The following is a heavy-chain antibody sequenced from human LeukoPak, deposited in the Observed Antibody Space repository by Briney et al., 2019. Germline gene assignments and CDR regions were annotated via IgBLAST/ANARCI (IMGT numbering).Heavy chain of an antibody. CDR2: ISAYNGNT. D-gene: IGHD3-10*01. V-gene: IGHV1-18*01. J-gene: IGHJ4*02. CDR3: ARDKGRYYGSASHFDY. CDR1: GGTFSSYA. Sequence: ASVKVSCKASGGTFSSYAISWVRQAPGQGLEWMGWISAYNGNTDYAQKLQDRVTMTTDTSTSTAYMELRSLRSDDTAVYYCARDKGRYYGSASHFDYWGQGTLVTVSS.